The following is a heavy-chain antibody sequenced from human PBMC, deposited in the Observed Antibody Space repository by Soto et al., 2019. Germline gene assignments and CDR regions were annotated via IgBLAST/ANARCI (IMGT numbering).Heavy chain of an antibody. V-gene: IGHV1-69*06. J-gene: IGHJ4*02. CDR2: IIPIFGTA. Sequence: SVKVSCKASGGTFSSYAISWVQQAPGQGLEWMGGIIPIFGTANYAQKFQGRVTITADKSTSTAYMELSSLRSEGTAVYYCARVTTKYYYDSSGYYELDYWGQGTLVTVSS. CDR1: GGTFSSYA. D-gene: IGHD3-22*01. CDR3: ARVTTKYYYDSSGYYELDY.